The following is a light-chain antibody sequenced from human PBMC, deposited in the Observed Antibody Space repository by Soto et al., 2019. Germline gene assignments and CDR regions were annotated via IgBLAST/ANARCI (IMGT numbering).Light chain of an antibody. CDR1: SSDVGGYNY. V-gene: IGLV2-8*01. CDR2: EVS. Sequence: QSALTQPPSASGSPGQPVTISCTGTSSDVGGYNYVSWYQQHPGKAPKLMIYEVSKRPAGVPDRFSGSKSGNTASLTVSGLQADDEADYYCSSYAGSNNLVFGGGTKVTVL. J-gene: IGLJ2*01. CDR3: SSYAGSNNLV.